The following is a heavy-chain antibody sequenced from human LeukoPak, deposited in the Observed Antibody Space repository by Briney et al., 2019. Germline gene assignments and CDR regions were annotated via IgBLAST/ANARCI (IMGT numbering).Heavy chain of an antibody. CDR1: GFTFDDYA. CDR2: ISGSGGSM. Sequence: GGSLRLSCAASGFTFDDYAMSWVRQAPGKGLEWVSAISGSGGSMYYADSVKGRFTISRDKSKNTLHLQMNSLRAEDTAVYYCAREEAIAAGGTFFDYWGQGTLVTVSS. V-gene: IGHV3-23*01. J-gene: IGHJ4*02. CDR3: AREEAIAAGGTFFDY. D-gene: IGHD6-13*01.